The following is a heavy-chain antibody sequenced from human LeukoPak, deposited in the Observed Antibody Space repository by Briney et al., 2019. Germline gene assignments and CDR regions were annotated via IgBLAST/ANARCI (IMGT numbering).Heavy chain of an antibody. Sequence: GGSLTLSCAASGLTLSSNYMSWVRQAPGRGREWVSVIYSGGSTYYADSVKGRFTISRDNSKNTLYLQMNSLRAEDTAVYYCARVYYDSSGQRFDPWGQGTLVTVSS. CDR1: GLTLSSNY. D-gene: IGHD3-22*01. CDR2: IYSGGST. V-gene: IGHV3-53*01. J-gene: IGHJ5*02. CDR3: ARVYYDSSGQRFDP.